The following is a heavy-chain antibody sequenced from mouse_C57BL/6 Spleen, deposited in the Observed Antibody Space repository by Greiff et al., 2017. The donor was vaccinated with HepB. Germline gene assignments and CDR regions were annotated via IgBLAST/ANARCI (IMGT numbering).Heavy chain of an antibody. J-gene: IGHJ4*01. Sequence: EVQLVESGPGLVKPSQSLSLTCSVTGYSITSGYYWNWIRQFPGNKLEWMGYISYDGSNNYNPSLKNRISITRDTSKNQFFLKLNSVTTEDTATYYCARSHYGYAMDYWGQGTSVTVSS. CDR3: ARSHYGYAMDY. CDR1: GYSITSGYY. V-gene: IGHV3-6*01. D-gene: IGHD1-1*02. CDR2: ISYDGSN.